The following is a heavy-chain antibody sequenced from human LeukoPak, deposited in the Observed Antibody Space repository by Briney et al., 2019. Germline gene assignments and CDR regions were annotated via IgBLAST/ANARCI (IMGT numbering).Heavy chain of an antibody. CDR1: KFTVSNNY. CDR2: IYSDGST. J-gene: IGHJ4*02. CDR3: TRHPSDSHYVGY. Sequence: GDSLRLSCAASKFTVSNNYLSWVRQAPGKGLEWVSVIYSDGSTYYADSVKGRFTISRDNSKNTLYLQMNSLRAEDTAVYYCTRHPSDSHYVGYWGQGTLVTVSS. D-gene: IGHD2-21*02. V-gene: IGHV3-66*02.